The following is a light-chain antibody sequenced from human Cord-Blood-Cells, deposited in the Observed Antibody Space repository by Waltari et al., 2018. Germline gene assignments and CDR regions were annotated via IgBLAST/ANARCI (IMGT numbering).Light chain of an antibody. J-gene: IGLJ3*02. Sequence: QSALTQPASVSGSPGQSLTISCTGTSSDVCGYNYVSGYQQHPGKAPKLMIYAVSNRPSGFSNRLSGSKSGNTASLTISGLQAEDEADYYCSSYTSSSTLTFGGGTKLTVL. V-gene: IGLV2-14*03. CDR3: SSYTSSSTLT. CDR2: AVS. CDR1: SSDVCGYNY.